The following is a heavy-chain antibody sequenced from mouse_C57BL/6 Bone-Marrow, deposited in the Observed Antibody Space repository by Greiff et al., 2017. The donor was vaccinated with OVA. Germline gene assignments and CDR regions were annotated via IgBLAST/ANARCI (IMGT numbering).Heavy chain of an antibody. CDR1: GYSIPSGYY. CDR3: ARRRWLLRPWFAY. V-gene: IGHV3-6*01. Sequence: EVKLQESGPGLVKPSQSLSLTCSVTGYSIPSGYYWNWLRQFPGNKLEWMGYISYDGSNNYNPSLKNRISISRDTSKNQFFLKLNAVTTEDTATSYGARRRWLLRPWFAYWGQGTLVTVSA. J-gene: IGHJ3*01. D-gene: IGHD2-3*01. CDR2: ISYDGSN.